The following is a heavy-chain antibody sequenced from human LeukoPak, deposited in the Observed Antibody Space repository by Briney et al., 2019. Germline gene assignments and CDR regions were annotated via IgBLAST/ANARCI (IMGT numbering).Heavy chain of an antibody. CDR1: GYTFTSYY. V-gene: IGHV1-46*01. Sequence: ASVKVSCKASGYTFTSYYMHWVRQAPGQGLEWMGIINTSGGSTSYAQKCQGRVTMTRDTSTSTVYMELSSLRSEDTAVYYCARDVATYDILTGYYFDYWGQGTLVTVSS. D-gene: IGHD3-9*01. CDR3: ARDVATYDILTGYYFDY. CDR2: INTSGGST. J-gene: IGHJ4*02.